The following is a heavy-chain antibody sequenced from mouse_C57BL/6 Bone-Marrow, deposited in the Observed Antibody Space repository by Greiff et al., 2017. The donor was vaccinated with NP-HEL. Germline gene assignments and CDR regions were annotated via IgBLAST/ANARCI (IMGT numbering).Heavy chain of an antibody. V-gene: IGHV5-4*01. CDR1: GFTFSSYA. D-gene: IGHD1-1*01. Sequence: DVQLVESGGGLVKPGGSLKLSCAASGFTFSSYAMSWVRQTPEKRLEWVATISDGGSYTYYPDNVKGRFTISRDNAKNNLYLQMSHLKSEDTAMYYCARDPLYYGSSYWYFDVWGTGTTVTVSS. J-gene: IGHJ1*03. CDR3: ARDPLYYGSSYWYFDV. CDR2: ISDGGSYT.